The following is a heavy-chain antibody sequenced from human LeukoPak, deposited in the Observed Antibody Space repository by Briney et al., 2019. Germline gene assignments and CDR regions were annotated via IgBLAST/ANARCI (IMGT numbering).Heavy chain of an antibody. D-gene: IGHD3-10*01. CDR3: ARVLTYGSRTYYFDY. V-gene: IGHV4-59*01. CDR1: GGSISGYY. CDR2: IYYSGST. Sequence: SETLSLTCTDSGGSISGYYWSWIRQPPGKGLEWIGYIYYSGSTNYNPSLKSRVTTSLDTSKNQFSLKLSSVTAADTAVYYCARVLTYGSRTYYFDYWGQGTLVTVSS. J-gene: IGHJ4*02.